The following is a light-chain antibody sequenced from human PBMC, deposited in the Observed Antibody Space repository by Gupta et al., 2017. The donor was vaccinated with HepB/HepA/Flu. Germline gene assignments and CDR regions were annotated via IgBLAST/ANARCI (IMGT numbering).Light chain of an antibody. Sequence: DLVMTQSPLSLPVTPGEPAYISCRSSQSLLHSNGYNYLDWYLQKPGQSPHLLIYLGSSRACVVADRFSGSGGGTYSPLKISRVEEEDVGVYCHKQAIQPPRTFGQGTKLEIK. CDR1: QSLLHSNGYNY. CDR3: KQAIQPPRT. J-gene: IGKJ2*01. CDR2: LGS. V-gene: IGKV2-28*01.